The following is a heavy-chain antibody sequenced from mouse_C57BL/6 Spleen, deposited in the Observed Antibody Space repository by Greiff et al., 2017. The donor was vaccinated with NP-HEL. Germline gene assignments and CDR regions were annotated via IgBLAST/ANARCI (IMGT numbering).Heavy chain of an antibody. Sequence: VQLQQPGAELVKPGASVKMSCKASGYTFTSYWITWVKQRPGQGLEWIGDIYPGSGSTNYNEKFKSKATLTVDTSSSTAYMQLSSLTSEDSAVYYCARGGVTPAWFAYWGQGTLVTVSA. CDR1: GYTFTSYW. CDR2: IYPGSGST. D-gene: IGHD2-1*01. V-gene: IGHV1-55*01. CDR3: ARGGVTPAWFAY. J-gene: IGHJ3*01.